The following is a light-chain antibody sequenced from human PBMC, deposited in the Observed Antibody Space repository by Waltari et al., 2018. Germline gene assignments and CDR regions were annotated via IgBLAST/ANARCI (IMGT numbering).Light chain of an antibody. CDR3: QQSYFTPLT. CDR2: AES. J-gene: IGKJ4*01. Sequence: DIQMTQSPSSLSASVGDSVTIACRASQTVSTFLNWYQQKPGKAPELLIYAESKLRSGVPSRFRGSGSWTDFTLTITSLQPEDFATYYCQQSYFTPLTFGGGTKVEIK. CDR1: QTVSTF. V-gene: IGKV1-39*01.